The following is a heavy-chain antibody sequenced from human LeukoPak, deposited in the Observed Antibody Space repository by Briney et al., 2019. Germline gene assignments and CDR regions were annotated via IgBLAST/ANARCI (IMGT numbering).Heavy chain of an antibody. CDR2: ISSSSYI. Sequence: GSLRLSCAASGFTFSNYDMHWVRQAPGKGLEWVSAISSSSYIYYADSIKGRFTISRDNAENSLYLQMNSLRAVDTAVYFCARGEEKATITALDSWGQGTLVTVSS. CDR1: GFTFSNYD. V-gene: IGHV3-69-1*02. D-gene: IGHD5-24*01. J-gene: IGHJ4*02. CDR3: ARGEEKATITALDS.